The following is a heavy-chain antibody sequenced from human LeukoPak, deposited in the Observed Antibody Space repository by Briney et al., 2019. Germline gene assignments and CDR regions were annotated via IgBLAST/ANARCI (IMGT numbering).Heavy chain of an antibody. CDR3: ARDTYGDYAYDY. CDR1: GGSISSYY. Sequence: NPSETLSLTCTVSGGSISSYYWSWIRQPPGRGLEWIGYIYYSGSTNYNPSLKSRVTISVDTSKNQFSLKLSSVTAADTAVYYCARDTYGDYAYDYWGQGTLVTVSS. J-gene: IGHJ4*02. D-gene: IGHD4-17*01. V-gene: IGHV4-59*01. CDR2: IYYSGST.